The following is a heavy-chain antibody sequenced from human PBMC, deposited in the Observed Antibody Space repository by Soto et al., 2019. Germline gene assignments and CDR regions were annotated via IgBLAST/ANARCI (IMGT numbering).Heavy chain of an antibody. CDR1: GYTFTSYA. D-gene: IGHD5-18*01. Sequence: ASVKVSCKASGYTFTSYAMHWVRQAPGQRLEWMGWINAGIGDTEYSEKFQGRVTITRDTSASTAYMELSSLRAEDTAVYYCARDHVDTAMVTAQDGMDVWGQGTTVTVSS. J-gene: IGHJ6*02. CDR2: INAGIGDT. CDR3: ARDHVDTAMVTAQDGMDV. V-gene: IGHV1-3*01.